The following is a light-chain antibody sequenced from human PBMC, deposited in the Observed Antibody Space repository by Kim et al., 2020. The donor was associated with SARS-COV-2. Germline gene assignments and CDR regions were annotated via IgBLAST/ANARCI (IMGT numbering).Light chain of an antibody. V-gene: IGLV2-14*01. Sequence: QSALTQPASVSGPPGQSITISCTGTSSDIGAYNYVSWYQQHPGKAPQLIIYDVSYRPSGISNRFSGSKSANTASLTIPGLQAEDEADYYCSSYTSSSNLEFGGGTQLTVL. CDR2: DVS. CDR3: SSYTSSSNLE. CDR1: SSDIGAYNY. J-gene: IGLJ3*02.